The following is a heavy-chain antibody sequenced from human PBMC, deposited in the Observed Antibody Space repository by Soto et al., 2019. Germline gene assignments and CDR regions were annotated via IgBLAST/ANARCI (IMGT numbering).Heavy chain of an antibody. D-gene: IGHD6-25*01. CDR1: GGSVDGGTSQ. Sequence: TSETLSLTCNVSGGSVDGGTSQWTWIRQSPGKGLEWIGNIHFSGTTNNNPSLKSRLTMSVDTTGNQFSLKLASVTAADTAVYYCAREVPAASLDYWGLGILVTVSS. V-gene: IGHV4-61*01. CDR2: IHFSGTT. J-gene: IGHJ4*02. CDR3: AREVPAASLDY.